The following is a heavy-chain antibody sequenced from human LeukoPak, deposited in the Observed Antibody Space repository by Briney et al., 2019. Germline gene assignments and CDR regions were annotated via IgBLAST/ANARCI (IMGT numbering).Heavy chain of an antibody. V-gene: IGHV4-38-2*02. Sequence: SETLPLTCTVSGYSISSGYYWGWIRQPPGKGLEWIANIYHSGNTYYNPSLKSRVTISVDTSRNQFSLKLSSVTAADTAVYYCALQPARRLSWFDPWGQGTLVTVSS. CDR1: GYSISSGYY. CDR2: IYHSGNT. J-gene: IGHJ5*02. D-gene: IGHD2-2*01. CDR3: ALQPARRLSWFDP.